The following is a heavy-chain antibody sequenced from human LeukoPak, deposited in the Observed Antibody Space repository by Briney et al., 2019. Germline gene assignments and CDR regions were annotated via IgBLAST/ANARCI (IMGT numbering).Heavy chain of an antibody. V-gene: IGHV1-8*02. CDR1: GYTFTSYY. J-gene: IGHJ4*02. D-gene: IGHD2-2*01. Sequence: ASVKVSCKASGYTFTSYYMHWVRQATGQGLEWMGWMNPNSGNTGYAQKFQGRVTMTRNTSISTAYMELSSLRSEDTAMYYCARGHYRGFVVVPAAMDYWGQGTLVTVSS. CDR2: MNPNSGNT. CDR3: ARGHYRGFVVVPAAMDY.